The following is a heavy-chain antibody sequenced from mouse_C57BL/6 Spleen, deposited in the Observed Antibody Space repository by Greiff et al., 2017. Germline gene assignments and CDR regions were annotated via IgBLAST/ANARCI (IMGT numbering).Heavy chain of an antibody. Sequence: EVKLQQSGPELVKPGASVKISCKASGYTFTDYYMNWVKQSHGKSLEWIGDINPNNGGTSYNQKFKGKATLTVDKSSSTAYMELRSLTSEASGVYYCARGATVVATFPHYAMDYWGQGTSGTVSP. CDR1: GYTFTDYY. CDR2: INPNNGGT. V-gene: IGHV1-26*01. CDR3: ARGATVVATFPHYAMDY. J-gene: IGHJ4*01. D-gene: IGHD1-1*01.